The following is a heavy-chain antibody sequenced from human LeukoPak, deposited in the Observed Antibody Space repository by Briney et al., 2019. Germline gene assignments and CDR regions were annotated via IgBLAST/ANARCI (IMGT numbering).Heavy chain of an antibody. D-gene: IGHD6-13*01. V-gene: IGHV4-61*02. J-gene: IGHJ6*03. CDR2: IYSSGRT. CDR1: GDSISSGSYY. CDR3: AREGFSRGYYQYYYMDV. Sequence: SETLSLTCTVSGDSISSGSYYWSWIRQPAGEGLEWIGRIYSSGRTHYSPSLKSRVTISVDTSRNQFSLRLSSVTAADTAVYYCAREGFSRGYYQYYYMDVWGKGTTVTVSS.